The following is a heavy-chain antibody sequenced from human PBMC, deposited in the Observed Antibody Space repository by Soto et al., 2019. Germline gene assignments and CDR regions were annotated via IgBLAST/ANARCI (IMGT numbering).Heavy chain of an antibody. CDR3: ARGDCSGGSCYYFDN. D-gene: IGHD2-15*01. V-gene: IGHV3-23*01. J-gene: IGHJ4*02. Sequence: EVQLLESGGGFVQPGGSLRLSCAASGFTFSSSAMSWVRQAPGKGLEWVSVISGRGGNTYYADSVKGRFTISRENSKNTLYLEMNSLRAEDTAVYYCARGDCSGGSCYYFDNWGQGTLVTVSS. CDR1: GFTFSSSA. CDR2: ISGRGGNT.